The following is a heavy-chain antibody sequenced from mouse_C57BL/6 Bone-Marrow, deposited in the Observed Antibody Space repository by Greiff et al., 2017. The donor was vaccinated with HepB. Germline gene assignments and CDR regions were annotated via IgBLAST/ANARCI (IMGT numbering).Heavy chain of an antibody. D-gene: IGHD1-1*01. CDR1: GYTFTSYW. CDR2: IDPSDSET. V-gene: IGHV1-52*01. Sequence: VKLQQPGAELVRPGSSVKLSCKASGYTFTSYWMHWVKQRPIQGLEWIGNIDPSDSETHYNQKFKDKATLTVDKSSSTAYMQLSSLTSEDSAVYYCAREGVYYGSSYVGYFDYWGQGTTLTVSS. J-gene: IGHJ2*01. CDR3: AREGVYYGSSYVGYFDY.